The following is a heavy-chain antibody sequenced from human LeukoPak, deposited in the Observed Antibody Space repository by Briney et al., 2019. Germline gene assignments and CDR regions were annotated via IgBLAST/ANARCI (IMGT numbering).Heavy chain of an antibody. D-gene: IGHD3-3*01. Sequence: GGSLRLSCAASGFGFSSYWMSWVRQAPGKGLGWVSNINPDGSNMLYVDSVKGRFSISRDNAKHSLYLQMNNLRAEDTAVYFCVSGFLQWLYWGQGTLVTVSS. CDR1: GFGFSSYW. CDR3: VSGFLQWLY. V-gene: IGHV3-7*01. J-gene: IGHJ4*02. CDR2: INPDGSNM.